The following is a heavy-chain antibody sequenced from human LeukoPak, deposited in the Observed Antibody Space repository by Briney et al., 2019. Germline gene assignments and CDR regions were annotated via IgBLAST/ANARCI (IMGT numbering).Heavy chain of an antibody. CDR3: ARDPGHEPNWFDP. CDR1: GGSFSGYY. Sequence: PSETLSLTCAVYGGSFSGYYWSWIRQPPGKGLEWIGEINHSGSTNYNPSLKSRVTISVDTSKNQFPLKLSSVTAADTAVYYCARDPGHEPNWFDPWGQGTLVTVSS. J-gene: IGHJ5*02. CDR2: INHSGST. V-gene: IGHV4-34*01.